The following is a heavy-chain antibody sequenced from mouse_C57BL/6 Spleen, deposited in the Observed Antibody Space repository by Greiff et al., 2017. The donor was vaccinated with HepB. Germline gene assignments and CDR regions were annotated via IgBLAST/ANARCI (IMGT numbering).Heavy chain of an antibody. CDR1: GYAFSSYW. J-gene: IGHJ3*01. Sequence: QVQLQQSGAELVKPGASVKISCKASGYAFSSYWMNWVKQRPGKGLEWIGQIYPGDGDTNYNGKFKGKATLTADKSSSTAYMQLSSLTSEDSAVYFCARGGSYDYDEGFAYWGQGTLVTVSA. V-gene: IGHV1-80*01. CDR3: ARGGSYDYDEGFAY. CDR2: IYPGDGDT. D-gene: IGHD2-4*01.